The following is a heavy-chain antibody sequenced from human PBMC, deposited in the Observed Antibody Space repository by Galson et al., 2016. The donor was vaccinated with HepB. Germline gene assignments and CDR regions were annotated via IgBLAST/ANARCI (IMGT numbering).Heavy chain of an antibody. D-gene: IGHD2/OR15-2a*01. J-gene: IGHJ2*01. CDR3: AKANIIMVTLGIYLDT. CDR1: GFTFSSYE. Sequence: SLRLSCAASGFTFSSYEMNWVRQAPGKGLEWVAGVSGHAGSTYYADSVKGRFAISRDNSKNTLFLQMNGLRADDTAVYYCAKANIIMVTLGIYLDTWGRGTLVTVSS. V-gene: IGHV3-23*01. CDR2: VSGHAGST.